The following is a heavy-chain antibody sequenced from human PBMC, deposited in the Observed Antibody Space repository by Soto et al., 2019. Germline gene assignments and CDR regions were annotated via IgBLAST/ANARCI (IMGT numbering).Heavy chain of an antibody. Sequence: GGSLRLSCAASGFTFSSHAMHWVRQAPGKGLEWVAVISYDGVNQYYADSVKGRFTISRDNSKNTLYLQMNSLGDEDTAVYYCARDLVAGCSGGRCYPIDYWGQGSLVTVSS. V-gene: IGHV3-30-3*01. CDR3: ARDLVAGCSGGRCYPIDY. CDR1: GFTFSSHA. CDR2: ISYDGVNQ. D-gene: IGHD2-15*01. J-gene: IGHJ4*02.